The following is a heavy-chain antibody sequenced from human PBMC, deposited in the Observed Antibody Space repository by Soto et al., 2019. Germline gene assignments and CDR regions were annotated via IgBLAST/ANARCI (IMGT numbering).Heavy chain of an antibody. D-gene: IGHD5-12*01. V-gene: IGHV4-59*08. Sequence: SETLSLTCTVSGGSISSYYWSWIRQPPGKGLEWIGYIYYSGSTNYNPSLKSRVTISVDTSKNQFSLKLSSVTAADTAVYYCARHFWGYDFGYYYMDVWGKGTTVTVSS. J-gene: IGHJ6*03. CDR1: GGSISSYY. CDR3: ARHFWGYDFGYYYMDV. CDR2: IYYSGST.